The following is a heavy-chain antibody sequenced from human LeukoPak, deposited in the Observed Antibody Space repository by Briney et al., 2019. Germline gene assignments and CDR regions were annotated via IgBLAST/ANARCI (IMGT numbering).Heavy chain of an antibody. CDR2: LSGSGGSR. CDR1: GFTFSNHW. D-gene: IGHD1-7*01. Sequence: PGDSLRLSRAVSGFTFSNHWMYWARHAPGKGLEWVSVLSGSGGSRYYGDYVKGRFTISRDNPKNTLYLQMNNLRAEDTAVYYCAKGCGTTRLKPIRCSLDCWVQATLLSVSS. V-gene: IGHV3-23*01. CDR3: AKGCGTTRLKPIRCSLDC. J-gene: IGHJ4*02.